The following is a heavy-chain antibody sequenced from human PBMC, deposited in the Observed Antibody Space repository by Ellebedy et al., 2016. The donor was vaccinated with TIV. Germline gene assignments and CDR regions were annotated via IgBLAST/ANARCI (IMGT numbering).Heavy chain of an antibody. CDR2: IKQDGSEK. J-gene: IGHJ6*02. Sequence: GESLKISCAASGFTFSSYWMSWVRQAPGKGLEWVANIKQDGSEKYYVDSVKGRFTISRDNAKNSLYLQMNSLRAGDTAVYYCARHPTLGYGMDVWGQGTTVTVSS. CDR1: GFTFSSYW. V-gene: IGHV3-7*01. CDR3: ARHPTLGYGMDV. D-gene: IGHD3-16*01.